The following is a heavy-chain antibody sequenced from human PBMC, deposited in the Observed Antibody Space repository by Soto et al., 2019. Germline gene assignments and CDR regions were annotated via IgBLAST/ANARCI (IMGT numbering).Heavy chain of an antibody. CDR1: GGSISSYY. CDR3: AALEGDYVWGSYLYTYAFDI. D-gene: IGHD3-16*02. CDR2: IYYSGST. Sequence: SETLSLTCTVSGGSISSYYWSWIRQPPGKGLEWIGYIYYSGSTNYNPSLKSRVTISVDTSKNQFSLKLSSVTAADTAVYYCAALEGDYVWGSYLYTYAFDIWGQGTMVTVSS. J-gene: IGHJ3*02. V-gene: IGHV4-59*01.